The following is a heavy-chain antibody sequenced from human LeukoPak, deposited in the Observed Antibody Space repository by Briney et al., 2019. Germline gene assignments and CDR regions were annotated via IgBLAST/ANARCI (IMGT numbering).Heavy chain of an antibody. CDR3: ARNWFDP. J-gene: IGHJ5*02. CDR2: IYSGGST. Sequence: PGGSLRLSCAASGFNFIDYSMNWVRQAPGKGLEWVSVIYSGGSTYYADSVKGRFTISRDKSKNTVYLQMNSLRFEDTAMYYCARNWFDPWGQGTLVTVSS. V-gene: IGHV3-53*05. CDR1: GFNFIDYS.